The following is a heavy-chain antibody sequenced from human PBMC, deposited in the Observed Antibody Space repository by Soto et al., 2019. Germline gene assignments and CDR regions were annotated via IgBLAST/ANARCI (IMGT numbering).Heavy chain of an antibody. J-gene: IGHJ4*02. CDR2: INPSGGST. D-gene: IGHD6-19*01. V-gene: IGHV1-46*01. CDR1: GYTFTSYY. Sequence: ASVKVSCKATGYTFTSYYMHCVRQAPGQELEWMGIINPSGGSTSYARKFQGRVNMTRDTSTSTVYMELSSLRSEDTAVYYCARDFSGAVAAPRGYFDYWGQGTLVTVSS. CDR3: ARDFSGAVAAPRGYFDY.